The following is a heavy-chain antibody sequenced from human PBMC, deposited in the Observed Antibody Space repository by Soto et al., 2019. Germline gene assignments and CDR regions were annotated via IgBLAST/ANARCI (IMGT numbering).Heavy chain of an antibody. D-gene: IGHD5-18*01. CDR2: IIPMFGTA. CDR3: ASGIQLWLRRINTGYSG. CDR1: GGTFSTYA. J-gene: IGHJ4*02. V-gene: IGHV1-69*12. Sequence: QVQLVQSGAEVKKPESSVKVSCKAPGGTFSTYAISWVRQAPGQGLEWMGGIIPMFGTANYAQRFQDRVTRTADESTNTVYMELSSLRSEDTAVYFCASGIQLWLRRINTGYSGWGQGTLVSVSS.